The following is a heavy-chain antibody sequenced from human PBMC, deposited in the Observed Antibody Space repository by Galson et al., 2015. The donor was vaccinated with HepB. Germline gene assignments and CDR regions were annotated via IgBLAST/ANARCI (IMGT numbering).Heavy chain of an antibody. CDR3: GRDRYYYDSSGYLLS. CDR2: IWYDGSNK. Sequence: SLRLSCAASGFTFSSYGMHWVRQAPGKGLEWVAVIWYDGSNKYYADSVKGRFTISRDNSKNTLYLQMNSLRAEDTAVYYCGRDRYYYDSSGYLLSWGQGTLVTVSS. J-gene: IGHJ4*02. D-gene: IGHD3-22*01. V-gene: IGHV3-33*01. CDR1: GFTFSSYG.